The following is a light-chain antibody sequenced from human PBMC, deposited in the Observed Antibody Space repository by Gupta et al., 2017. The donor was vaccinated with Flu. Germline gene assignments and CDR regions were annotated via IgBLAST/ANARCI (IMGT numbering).Light chain of an antibody. CDR1: SNIARYT. CDR2: GSN. CDR3: AAWYDSLNGHYV. V-gene: IGLV1-44*01. Sequence: SNIARYTVNWYQQVPGRSPQLLIYGSNQRPSGVPDRFTGSMSGSSASLAILGLQSADEADYYCAAWYDSLNGHYVFGTGTKVTVL. J-gene: IGLJ1*01.